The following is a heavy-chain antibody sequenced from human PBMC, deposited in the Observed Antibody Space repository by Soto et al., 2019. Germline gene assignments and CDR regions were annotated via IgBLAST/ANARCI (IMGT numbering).Heavy chain of an antibody. J-gene: IGHJ4*02. CDR2: ISSSSSTI. CDR1: GFTFSSNS. CDR3: ARDPAISGWNFDY. V-gene: IGHV3-48*02. Sequence: EVELVESGGGLVQPGGSLRLSCAASGFTFSSNSMNWVRQAPGKGLEWVSYISSSSSTIYYADSVKGRFTISRDNAKNSLYLQMNSLRDDDTAVYYCARDPAISGWNFDYWGQETLVTVSS. D-gene: IGHD6-19*01.